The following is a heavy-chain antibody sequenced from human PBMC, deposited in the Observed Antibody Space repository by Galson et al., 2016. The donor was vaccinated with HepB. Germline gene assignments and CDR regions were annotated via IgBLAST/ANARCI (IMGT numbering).Heavy chain of an antibody. CDR1: GFTFGGFW. V-gene: IGHV3-7*03. J-gene: IGHJ5*02. CDR2: IKQDGSEK. D-gene: IGHD5-18*01. Sequence: SLRLSCASSGFTFGGFWMSWVRQAPGKGLQWVATIKQDGSEKYYVDSVRGRFTISRDNPKSSLYVQMNGLRVEDTAVYYFVRSKSMSHRFLGLPRNQRGFNYGSLVFDLWGQGMLVTVSS. CDR3: VRSKSMSHRFLGLPRNQRGFNYGSLVFDL.